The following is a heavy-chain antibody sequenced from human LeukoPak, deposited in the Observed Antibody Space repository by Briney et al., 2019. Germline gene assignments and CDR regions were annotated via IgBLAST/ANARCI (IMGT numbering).Heavy chain of an antibody. J-gene: IGHJ3*02. CDR1: GYTLTELS. Sequence: ASVKVSCKVSGYTLTELSMHWVRQAPGKGLEWMGGFDPEDGETIYAQKFQGRVTMTEDTSTDTAYMELSGLRSEDTAVYYCATIVIYDILTGYYNKAFDIWGQGTMVTVSS. D-gene: IGHD3-9*01. CDR3: ATIVIYDILTGYYNKAFDI. V-gene: IGHV1-24*01. CDR2: FDPEDGET.